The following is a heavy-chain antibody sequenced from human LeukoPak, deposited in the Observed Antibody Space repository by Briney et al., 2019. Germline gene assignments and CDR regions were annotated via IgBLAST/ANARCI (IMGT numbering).Heavy chain of an antibody. CDR1: GYTITSYG. V-gene: IGHV1-18*01. D-gene: IGHD6-19*01. CDR2: ISAYNGNT. Sequence: ASVKVSCKASGYTITSYGISWVRQAPGQGLEWMGWISAYNGNTNYAQKLQGRVTMTTDTSTSTAYMELRSLRSDDTAVYYCARDTAPLAVAGINFDYWGQGTLVTVSS. J-gene: IGHJ4*02. CDR3: ARDTAPLAVAGINFDY.